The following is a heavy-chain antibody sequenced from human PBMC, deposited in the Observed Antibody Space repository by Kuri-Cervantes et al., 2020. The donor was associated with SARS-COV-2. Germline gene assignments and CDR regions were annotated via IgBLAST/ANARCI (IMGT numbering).Heavy chain of an antibody. Sequence: GGSLRLSCAVSGFTFSNYAMHWVRQAPGKGMEWVAVIPDDGSNKFYADSVKGRFTISRDNSKNTLYLQMNSLSAEDTAVYYCARGCAWELLCAFDFWGQGTLVTVSS. CDR3: ARGCAWELLCAFDF. CDR2: IPDDGSNK. CDR1: GFTFSNYA. J-gene: IGHJ3*01. V-gene: IGHV3-30-3*01. D-gene: IGHD1-26*01.